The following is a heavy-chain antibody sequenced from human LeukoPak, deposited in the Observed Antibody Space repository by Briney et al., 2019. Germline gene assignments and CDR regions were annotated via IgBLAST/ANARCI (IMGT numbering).Heavy chain of an antibody. J-gene: IGHJ4*02. CDR1: GASISSSSHY. CDR3: ARGWELLPRSEFDY. Sequence: SETLSLTCTVSGASISSSSHYWGWIRQPPGKGLEWIGSIYYSGSTYYNPSLKSRVTISVDTSKNQFSLKLSSVTAADTAVYYCARGWELLPRSEFDYWGQGTLVTVSS. D-gene: IGHD1-26*01. V-gene: IGHV4-39*01. CDR2: IYYSGST.